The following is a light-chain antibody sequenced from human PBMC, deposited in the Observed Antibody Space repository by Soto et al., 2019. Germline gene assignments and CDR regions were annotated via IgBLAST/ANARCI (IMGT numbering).Light chain of an antibody. Sequence: VLTQPPSVSAAPGQKVTISCSGSCSNIGGNSVSWYQQLPGTAPKLLIYDDNKRPSGIPDRFSGSKSGTSATLGITGFQTGDEADYYCGSWDSSLSAYVFGTGTKVTVL. V-gene: IGLV1-51*01. CDR1: CSNIGGNS. J-gene: IGLJ1*01. CDR3: GSWDSSLSAYV. CDR2: DDN.